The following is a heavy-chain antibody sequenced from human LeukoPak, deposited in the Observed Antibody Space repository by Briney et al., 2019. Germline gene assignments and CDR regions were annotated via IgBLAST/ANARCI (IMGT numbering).Heavy chain of an antibody. CDR3: ARDQVAAGYVDWFDP. D-gene: IGHD2-15*01. J-gene: IGHJ5*02. CDR2: ISYDGSNK. CDR1: GITFSSYA. V-gene: IGHV3-30-3*01. Sequence: GGSLRLSCAASGITFSSYAMHWVRQAPGKGLEWVAVISYDGSNKYYADSVKGRFTISRDNSKNTLYLQMNSLRAEDTAVYYRARDQVAAGYVDWFDPWGQGTLVTVSS.